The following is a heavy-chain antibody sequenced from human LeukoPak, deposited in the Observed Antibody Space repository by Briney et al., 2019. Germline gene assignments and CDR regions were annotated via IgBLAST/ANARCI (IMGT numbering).Heavy chain of an antibody. CDR2: ISYDGSNK. Sequence: GRSLRLSCAASGFTFSSYAMHWVRQAPGKGLEWVAVISYDGSNKYYADSVKGRFTISRDNSKNTLYLQMNSLRAEDTAVYYCAGAIGYWGQGTLVTVSS. J-gene: IGHJ4*02. CDR1: GFTFSSYA. V-gene: IGHV3-30*14. D-gene: IGHD2-21*01. CDR3: AGAIGY.